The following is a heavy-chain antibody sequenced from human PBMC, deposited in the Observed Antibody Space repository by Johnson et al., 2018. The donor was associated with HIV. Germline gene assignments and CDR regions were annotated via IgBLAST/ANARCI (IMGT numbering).Heavy chain of an antibody. CDR3: ARDPGRTVGATNDAFDI. V-gene: IGHV3-33*01. D-gene: IGHD1-26*01. CDR2: IWFDGSNK. J-gene: IGHJ3*02. CDR1: GFTFSSYG. Sequence: VQLVESGGGVVQPGRSLRLSCAASGFTFSSYGMHWVRQAPVKGLEWVAVIWFDGSNKYYADSVKGLFTISRDNSKNTLYLLMNSLRAEDTAVYYCARDPGRTVGATNDAFDIWGQGTKVTVSS.